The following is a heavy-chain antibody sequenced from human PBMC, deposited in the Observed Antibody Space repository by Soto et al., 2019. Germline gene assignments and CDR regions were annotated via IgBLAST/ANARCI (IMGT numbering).Heavy chain of an antibody. CDR2: INHSGST. V-gene: IGHV4-34*01. CDR3: ARFIVATTYSRMDV. CDR1: GGSFSGYY. J-gene: IGHJ6*03. D-gene: IGHD5-12*01. Sequence: SETLSLTCAVYGGSFSGYYWSWIRQPPGKGLEWIGEINHSGSTNYNPSLKSRVTISVDTSKNHFPLKLSSVTAADTVVYYCARFIVATTYSRMDVWGKGTTVTVSS.